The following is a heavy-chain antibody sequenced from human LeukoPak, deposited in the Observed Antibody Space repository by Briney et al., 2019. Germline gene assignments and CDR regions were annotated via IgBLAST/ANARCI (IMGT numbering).Heavy chain of an antibody. V-gene: IGHV3-23*01. D-gene: IGHD3-10*01. J-gene: IGHJ4*02. Sequence: GGSLRLSCAASGFTFSSYAMSWVRQAPGKGLEWVSAISGSGGSTYYADSVKGRFTISRDNSKNTLYLQMNSLRAEDTAVYYCARDNASELLWFGELVYWGQGTLVTVSS. CDR3: ARDNASELLWFGELVY. CDR1: GFTFSSYA. CDR2: ISGSGGST.